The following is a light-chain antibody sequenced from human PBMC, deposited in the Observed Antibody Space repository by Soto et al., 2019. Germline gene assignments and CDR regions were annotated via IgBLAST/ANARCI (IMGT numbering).Light chain of an antibody. J-gene: IGKJ3*01. CDR2: AAS. CDR1: QGISSS. V-gene: IGKV1-27*01. Sequence: DIQMTQSPSSLSASVGDRVTITCRASQGISSSLAWYQQKPGKAPKLLIYAASTLQSGVPSRFSGSGSATDFTLTISSLQPEDVATYYCQKYISAPYSFCPGTTVDIK. CDR3: QKYISAPYS.